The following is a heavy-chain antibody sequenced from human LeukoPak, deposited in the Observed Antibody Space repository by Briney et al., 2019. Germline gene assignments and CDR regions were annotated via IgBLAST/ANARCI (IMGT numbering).Heavy chain of an antibody. D-gene: IGHD6-13*01. CDR3: ARVKLAAAGYNWFDP. J-gene: IGHJ5*02. V-gene: IGHV4-38-2*02. CDR1: GYSISSGYY. Sequence: SETLSLTCTVSGYSISSGYYWGWIRQPPGKGLEWIGSIYHSGSTYYNPSLKSRVTISVDTSKNQFSLKLSSVTAADTAVYYCARVKLAAAGYNWFDPWGQGTLVTVSS. CDR2: IYHSGST.